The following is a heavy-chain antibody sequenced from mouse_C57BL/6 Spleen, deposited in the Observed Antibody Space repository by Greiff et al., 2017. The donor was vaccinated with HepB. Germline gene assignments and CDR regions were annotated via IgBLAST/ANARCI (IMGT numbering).Heavy chain of an antibody. CDR1: GFTFSSYA. J-gene: IGHJ2*01. CDR3: AREATVVVTGTFDY. V-gene: IGHV5-4*01. CDR2: ISDGGSYT. Sequence: EVQGVESGGGLVKPGGSLKLSCAASGFTFSSYAMSWVRQTPEKRLEWVATISDGGSYTYYPDNVKGRFTISRDNAKNNLYLQMSHLKSEDTAMYYCAREATVVVTGTFDYWGQGTTLTVSS. D-gene: IGHD1-1*01.